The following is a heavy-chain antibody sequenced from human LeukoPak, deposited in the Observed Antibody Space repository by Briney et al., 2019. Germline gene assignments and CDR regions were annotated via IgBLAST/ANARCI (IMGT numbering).Heavy chain of an antibody. CDR1: GGSFSGYY. J-gene: IGHJ3*02. V-gene: IGHV4-34*01. CDR2: INHSGST. Sequence: PSETLSLTCTVYGGSFSGYYWSWIRQPPGKGLEWIGEINHSGSTNYNPSLKSRVTISVDTSKNQFSLKLSSVTAADTAVYYCARRKYDFWSGYGAFDIWGQGTMVTVSS. D-gene: IGHD3-3*01. CDR3: ARRKYDFWSGYGAFDI.